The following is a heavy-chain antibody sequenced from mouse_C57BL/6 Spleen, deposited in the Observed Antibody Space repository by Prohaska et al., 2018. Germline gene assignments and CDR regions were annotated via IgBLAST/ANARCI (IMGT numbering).Heavy chain of an antibody. CDR3: ARRYSNWYFDV. J-gene: IGHJ1*03. D-gene: IGHD2-5*01. CDR1: GYTFTTYG. V-gene: IGHV9-3*01. Sequence: QIQLVQSGPELKKPGETVKISCKASGYTFTTYGMSWVKQAPGKGLKWMGWINTYSGVPTYADDFKGRFAFSLETSASTAYLQINNLKNEDTATYFCARRYSNWYFDVWGTGTTVTVSS. CDR2: INTYSGVP.